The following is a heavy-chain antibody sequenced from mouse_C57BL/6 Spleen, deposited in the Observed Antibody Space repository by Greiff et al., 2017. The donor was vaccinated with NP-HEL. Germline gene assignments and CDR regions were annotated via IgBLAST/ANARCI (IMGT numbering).Heavy chain of an antibody. V-gene: IGHV1-80*01. D-gene: IGHD1-1*01. CDR3: ASVGATNYFDY. CDR1: GYAFRSYW. J-gene: IGHJ2*01. Sequence: VQLQQPGAELVKPGASVKISCKASGYAFRSYWMNWVKQRPGKGLGWIRQFYPGDGDPTYNGKFKGKATRTAEKSSSTAYMQLSSLTSEDSAVYCCASVGATNYFDYWGKVTTLTVSS. CDR2: FYPGDGDP.